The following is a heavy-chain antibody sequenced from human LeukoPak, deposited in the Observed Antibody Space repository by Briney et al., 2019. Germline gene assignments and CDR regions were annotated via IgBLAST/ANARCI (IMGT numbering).Heavy chain of an antibody. CDR2: IKSKTDGGTT. V-gene: IGHV3-15*01. Sequence: GGSLRLSCAASGFTVSSNYMSWVRQAPGKGLEWVGRIKSKTDGGTTDYAAPVKGRFTISRDNSKNTLYLQMNSLRAEDTAVYYCAKDSGYDYYFDYWGQGTLVTVSS. CDR1: GFTVSSNY. CDR3: AKDSGYDYYFDY. J-gene: IGHJ4*02. D-gene: IGHD5-12*01.